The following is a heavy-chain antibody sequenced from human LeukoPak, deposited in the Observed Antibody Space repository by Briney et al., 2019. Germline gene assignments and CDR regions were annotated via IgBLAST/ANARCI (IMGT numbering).Heavy chain of an antibody. Sequence: AGGSLRLSCAASGFTFSSYWMHWVRQAPGKGLVWVSRIKSDGSTNYADSVKGRFTISRDNAKNTVSLQMNSLRAEDTGVYYCARDHQTWGVWGKGTTVTVSS. D-gene: IGHD7-27*01. V-gene: IGHV3-74*01. J-gene: IGHJ6*04. CDR2: IKSDGST. CDR3: ARDHQTWGV. CDR1: GFTFSSYW.